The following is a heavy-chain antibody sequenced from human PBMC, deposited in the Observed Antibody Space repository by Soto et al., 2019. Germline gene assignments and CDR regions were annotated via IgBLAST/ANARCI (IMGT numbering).Heavy chain of an antibody. CDR1: GFTFSDYY. Sequence: GGSLRLSCAASGFTFSDYYMSWVRQAPGRGLEWISYSSNSGTFARYATSVKGRFSISRDNANNSLYLEMNSLRVEDTAVYYCARSGDNFNVLDYWGQGTPVTVSS. CDR3: ARSGDNFNVLDY. D-gene: IGHD1-1*01. CDR2: SSNSGTFA. J-gene: IGHJ4*02. V-gene: IGHV3-11*06.